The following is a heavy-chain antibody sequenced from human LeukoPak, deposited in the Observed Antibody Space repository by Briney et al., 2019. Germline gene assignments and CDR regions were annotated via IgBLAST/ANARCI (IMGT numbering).Heavy chain of an antibody. CDR2: INSDGNST. CDR1: GFTFSSYS. D-gene: IGHD5-12*01. J-gene: IGHJ4*02. Sequence: GGSLRLSCAASGFTFSSYSMHWVRQAPVKGLVWVSRINSDGNSTRYADSVKGRFTISRDNAKNTLYLQMNSLRAEDTAVYYCARYIVTTTFDYWGQGTLVTVSS. V-gene: IGHV3-74*01. CDR3: ARYIVTTTFDY.